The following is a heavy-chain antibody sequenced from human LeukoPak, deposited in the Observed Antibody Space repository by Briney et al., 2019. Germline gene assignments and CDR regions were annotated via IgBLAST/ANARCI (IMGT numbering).Heavy chain of an antibody. V-gene: IGHV4-59*01. CDR1: GGSISSYY. Sequence: SETLSLTCTVSGGSISSYYWTWIRQPPGKGLEWIGYIYYSGSTNYNPSLKSRITISVDTSKNQFSLKVSSVTAADTAVYYCAGVLVAGTYYYYGMDVWGKGTTVTVSS. D-gene: IGHD6-19*01. CDR2: IYYSGST. J-gene: IGHJ6*04. CDR3: AGVLVAGTYYYYGMDV.